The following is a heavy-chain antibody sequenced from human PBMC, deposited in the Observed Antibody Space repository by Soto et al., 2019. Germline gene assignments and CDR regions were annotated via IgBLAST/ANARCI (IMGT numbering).Heavy chain of an antibody. Sequence: SETLSLTCTVSGGSISSGGYYWSWIRQHPGKGLEWIGYIYYSGSTYYNPSLKSRVTISVDTSKNQFSLKLSSVTAADTAVYYCASGGWTYNILTGYYLWGQGTMVTVSS. J-gene: IGHJ3*01. CDR3: ASGGWTYNILTGYYL. CDR1: GGSISSGGYY. V-gene: IGHV4-31*03. D-gene: IGHD3-9*01. CDR2: IYYSGST.